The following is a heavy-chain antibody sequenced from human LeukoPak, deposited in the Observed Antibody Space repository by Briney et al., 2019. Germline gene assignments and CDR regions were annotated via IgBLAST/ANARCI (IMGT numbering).Heavy chain of an antibody. CDR2: ISSSNSYT. D-gene: IGHD1-26*01. J-gene: IGHJ4*02. Sequence: PGGSLRLSCAASGFTFSDYYMSWIRQAPGKGLEWVSYISSSNSYTNYADSVKGGFTISRDNAKNSLYLQMNRLRAEDTAVYYGARVDGGSYHFDYWGQGTLVTVSS. CDR3: ARVDGGSYHFDY. V-gene: IGHV3-11*05. CDR1: GFTFSDYY.